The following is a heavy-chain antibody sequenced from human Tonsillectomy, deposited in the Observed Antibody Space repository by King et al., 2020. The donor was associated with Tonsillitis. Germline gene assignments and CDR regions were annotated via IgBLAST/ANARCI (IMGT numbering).Heavy chain of an antibody. V-gene: IGHV3-33*01. J-gene: IGHJ6*02. CDR3: ARDTPGTVYYYGMDV. CDR1: GFTFSSYD. CDR2: IWYDGYNK. Sequence: VQLVESGGGVVQPGRSLRLSCAASGFTFSSYDMHWVRQAPGKGLEWVAVIWYDGYNKYYADSVKGRFTISRDNSKSTLYLQMNSPRAEDTAVYYCARDTPGTVYYYGMDVWDQGTTVTVSS. D-gene: IGHD1-1*01.